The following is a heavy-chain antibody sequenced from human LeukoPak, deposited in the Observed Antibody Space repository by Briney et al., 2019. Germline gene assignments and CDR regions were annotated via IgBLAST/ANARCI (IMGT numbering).Heavy chain of an antibody. D-gene: IGHD2-2*01. CDR1: GGSISSYY. V-gene: IGHV4-59*01. CDR2: IYYSGNT. J-gene: IGHJ4*02. CDR3: AREVVAFDY. Sequence: SETLSLTCTVSGGSISSYYWSWIRQPPGKGLEWIGYIYYSGNTNYNPSLKSRVTISVDTSKNQFSLKLSSVTAADSAVYYCAREVVAFDYWGQGTLVTVSS.